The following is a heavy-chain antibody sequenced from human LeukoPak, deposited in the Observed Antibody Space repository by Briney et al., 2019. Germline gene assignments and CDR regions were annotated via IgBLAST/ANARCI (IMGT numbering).Heavy chain of an antibody. D-gene: IGHD3-22*01. Sequence: GGSLRLSCAASGFTFNSYAMSWVRQAPGKGLEWVSAISGSGGSTYYADSVKGGFTISRDNSKNTLYLQMNSMRAEDTAVYYCAKLCDSSGYQECAFDIWGQGTMVTVSS. CDR1: GFTFNSYA. J-gene: IGHJ3*02. CDR3: AKLCDSSGYQECAFDI. V-gene: IGHV3-23*01. CDR2: ISGSGGST.